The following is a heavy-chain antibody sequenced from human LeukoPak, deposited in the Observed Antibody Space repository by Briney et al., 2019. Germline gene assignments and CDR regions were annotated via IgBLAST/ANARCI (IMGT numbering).Heavy chain of an antibody. V-gene: IGHV3-30*18. Sequence: GGSLRLSCAASGFTFSSYAMTWVRQAPGKGLEWVAVISYDGSNKYYADSVKGRFTISRDNSKNTLYLQMNSLRAEDTAVYYCAKEMGTTTFDYWGQGPLVTVPS. CDR3: AKEMGTTTFDY. CDR1: GFTFSSYA. J-gene: IGHJ4*02. CDR2: ISYDGSNK. D-gene: IGHD1-26*01.